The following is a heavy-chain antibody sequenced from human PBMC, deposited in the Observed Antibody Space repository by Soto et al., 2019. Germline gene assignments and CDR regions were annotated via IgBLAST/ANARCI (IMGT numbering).Heavy chain of an antibody. J-gene: IGHJ4*02. Sequence: QVQLVQSGAEVKKPGASVKVSCKASGYTFTNYAMHWVRQAPGQRLEWMGWINAGNGNTKYSQKFQGRVIITRDTPTGIASMVQSKLGTEDTAVYFCPIGPGGSGAPGDYWGQGTLVTVSS. CDR2: INAGNGNT. D-gene: IGHD5-12*01. V-gene: IGHV1-3*01. CDR1: GYTFTNYA. CDR3: PIGPGGSGAPGDY.